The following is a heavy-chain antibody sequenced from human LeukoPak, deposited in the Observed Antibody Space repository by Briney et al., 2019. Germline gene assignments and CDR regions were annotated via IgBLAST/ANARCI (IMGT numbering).Heavy chain of an antibody. CDR2: IRATGSNT. V-gene: IGHV3-23*01. Sequence: GGSLRLSCAASGFPFNTYAMSWVRQAPGKGLKWVSIIRATGSNTYYASSAKGRFTISRDDAKTTRYLQMSRLRAEDPAIYYRAKLAFCDNAAPLRDLSFRGPGTLVNVSP. CDR3: AKLAFCDNAAPLRDLSF. J-gene: IGHJ4*02. D-gene: IGHD1-14*01. CDR1: GFPFNTYA.